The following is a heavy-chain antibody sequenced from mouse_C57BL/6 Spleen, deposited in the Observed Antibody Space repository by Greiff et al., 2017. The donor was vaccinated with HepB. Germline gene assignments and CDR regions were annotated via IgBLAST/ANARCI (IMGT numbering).Heavy chain of an antibody. CDR1: GFSLTSYG. D-gene: IGHD1-1*02. J-gene: IGHJ4*01. V-gene: IGHV2-6-1*01. CDR3: ARHRNYYNAMDY. Sequence: QVHVKQSGPGLVAPSQSLSITCTVSGFSLTSYGVHWVRQPPGKGLEWLVVIWSDGSTTYNSALKSRLSISKDNSKSQVFLKMNSLQTDDTAMYYCARHRNYYNAMDYWGQGTSVTVSS. CDR2: IWSDGST.